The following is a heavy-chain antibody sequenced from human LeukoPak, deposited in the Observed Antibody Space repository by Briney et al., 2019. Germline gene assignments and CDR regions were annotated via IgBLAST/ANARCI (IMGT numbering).Heavy chain of an antibody. J-gene: IGHJ5*02. CDR1: GGSFSSYY. CDR2: INHSGSS. D-gene: IGHD3-10*01. Sequence: SETLSLTCAVYGGSFSSYYWSWIRQPPGKGLEWIGEINHSGSSNYNPSLKNRVTISLDTSKNQFSLKLRSVTAADTAVYYCARGRLWFGNNWFDPWGQGTLATVSS. V-gene: IGHV4-34*01. CDR3: ARGRLWFGNNWFDP.